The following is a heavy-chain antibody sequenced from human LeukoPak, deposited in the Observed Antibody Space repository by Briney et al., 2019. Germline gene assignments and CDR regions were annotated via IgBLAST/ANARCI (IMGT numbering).Heavy chain of an antibody. J-gene: IGHJ4*02. D-gene: IGHD3-3*01. V-gene: IGHV3-30*02. Sequence: GGSLRLSCAASGFTFSSYGMHWVRQAPGKGLEWVAFIRYDGSNKYYADSVKGRFTIARDNAKNSVYLEMNSLRADDTAVYYCARSARLMKGVVEVTALDDWGQGTLVTVSS. CDR3: ARSARLMKGVVEVTALDD. CDR2: IRYDGSNK. CDR1: GFTFSSYG.